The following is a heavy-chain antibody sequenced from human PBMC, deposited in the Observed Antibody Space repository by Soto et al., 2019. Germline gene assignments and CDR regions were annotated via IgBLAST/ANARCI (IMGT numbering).Heavy chain of an antibody. CDR3: AKAEQWLVIYYYYGMDV. D-gene: IGHD6-19*01. Sequence: QVQLVESGGGVVQPGRSLRLSCAASGFTFSSYGMHWVRQAPGKGLEWVAVISYDGSNKYYADSVKGRFTISRDNSKNTLYLQMNSLRAEDTAVYYCAKAEQWLVIYYYYGMDVWGQGTTVTVSS. J-gene: IGHJ6*02. CDR2: ISYDGSNK. CDR1: GFTFSSYG. V-gene: IGHV3-30*18.